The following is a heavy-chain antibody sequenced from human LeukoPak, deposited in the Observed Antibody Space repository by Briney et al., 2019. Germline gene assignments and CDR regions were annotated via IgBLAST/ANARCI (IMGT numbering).Heavy chain of an antibody. Sequence: ASVKVSCKASGYTFTSYGISWVRQAPGQGLEWVGWISAYNGNTNYAQKLQGRVTMTTDTSTSTAYMELRSLRSDDTAVYYCARDRYCSGGSCYSRGFDPWGQGTLVTVSS. D-gene: IGHD2-15*01. V-gene: IGHV1-18*01. CDR1: GYTFTSYG. J-gene: IGHJ5*02. CDR3: ARDRYCSGGSCYSRGFDP. CDR2: ISAYNGNT.